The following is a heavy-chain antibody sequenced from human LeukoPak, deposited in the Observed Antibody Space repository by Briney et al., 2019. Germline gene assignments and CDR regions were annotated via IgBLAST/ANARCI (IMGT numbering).Heavy chain of an antibody. CDR3: ARGSSTSPYYYGMDV. D-gene: IGHD2-2*01. J-gene: IGHJ6*02. Sequence: ASVKVSCKASGYTFTGYYMHWVRQAPGQGLEWMGRINPNSGGTNYAQKFQGRVTMTRDTSISTAYMELSRLRSDDTAVYYCARGSSTSPYYYGMDVWGQGTTVAVSS. CDR2: INPNSGGT. V-gene: IGHV1-2*06. CDR1: GYTFTGYY.